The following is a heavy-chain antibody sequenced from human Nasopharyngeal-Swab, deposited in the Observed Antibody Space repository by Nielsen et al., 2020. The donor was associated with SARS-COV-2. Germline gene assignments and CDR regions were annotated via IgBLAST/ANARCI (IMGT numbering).Heavy chain of an antibody. Sequence: GGSLRLSCAASGFTFSNYAMHWVRRAPGKGLEWVPVISYDENNKYYADSVKGRFTISRDSSRKTLYLQMNSLRAEDTAVYYCAKSLYGDYVDGFDIWGQGTMVTVSS. CDR2: ISYDENNK. D-gene: IGHD4-17*01. CDR3: AKSLYGDYVDGFDI. J-gene: IGHJ3*02. CDR1: GFTFSNYA. V-gene: IGHV3-30*18.